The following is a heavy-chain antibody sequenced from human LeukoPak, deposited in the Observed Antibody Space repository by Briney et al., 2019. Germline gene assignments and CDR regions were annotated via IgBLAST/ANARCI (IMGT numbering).Heavy chain of an antibody. CDR3: ARAVLSGFDY. D-gene: IGHD2-15*01. Sequence: SETLSLTCTVSGGSISSGGYYWSWIRQHPGKGLEWIGYIYYSGSTYYNPSLKSRVTISVDASKNQFSLKLSSVTAADTAVYYCARAVLSGFDYWGQGTLVTVSS. V-gene: IGHV4-31*03. CDR2: IYYSGST. CDR1: GGSISSGGYY. J-gene: IGHJ4*02.